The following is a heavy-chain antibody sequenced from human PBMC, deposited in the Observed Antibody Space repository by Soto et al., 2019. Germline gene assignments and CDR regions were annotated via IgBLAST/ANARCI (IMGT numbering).Heavy chain of an antibody. V-gene: IGHV3-30*04. CDR1: GFSFRSYA. J-gene: IGHJ3*01. Sequence: QVQLVESGGGVVQPGRSLRLSCAASGFSFRSYAMYWVRQAPGKGLEWVAVISFDGSKTSYADSVQGRLNVSRDDSRNTLFLQLNTLRPEDTAVYYCARDRVDLGNAFDVWGRGTMVTVTS. CDR3: ARDRVDLGNAFDV. CDR2: ISFDGSKT.